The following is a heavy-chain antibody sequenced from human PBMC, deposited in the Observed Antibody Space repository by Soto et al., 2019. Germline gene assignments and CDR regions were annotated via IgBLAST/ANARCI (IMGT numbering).Heavy chain of an antibody. Sequence: PSETLSLTCAAYGGSFSGYYWSWIRQPPGKGLEWIGEINHSGSTNYNPSLKSRVTISVDTSKNQFSLKLSSVTAADTAVYYCARGWQRNYYYYGMDVWGQGTTVTVSS. J-gene: IGHJ6*02. D-gene: IGHD6-25*01. CDR2: INHSGST. V-gene: IGHV4-34*01. CDR1: GGSFSGYY. CDR3: ARGWQRNYYYYGMDV.